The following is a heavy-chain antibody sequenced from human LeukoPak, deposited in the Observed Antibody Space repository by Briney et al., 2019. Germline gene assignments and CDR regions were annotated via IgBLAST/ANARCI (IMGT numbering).Heavy chain of an antibody. CDR1: GFTFNNFG. J-gene: IGHJ3*02. Sequence: HPGGSLRLSCAASGFTFNNFGMHWVRQAPGKGLEWVSFIGYEGVHKYYADSVKGRFTISKDNSKATLYLQMNSLRAEDTAVYYCAREPMITMVRGAIEHDAFDIWGQGTMVTVSS. V-gene: IGHV3-30*02. CDR3: AREPMITMVRGAIEHDAFDI. CDR2: IGYEGVHK. D-gene: IGHD3-10*01.